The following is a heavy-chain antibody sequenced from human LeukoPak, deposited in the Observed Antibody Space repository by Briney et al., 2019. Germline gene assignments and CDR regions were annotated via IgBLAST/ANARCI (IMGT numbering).Heavy chain of an antibody. Sequence: SQTLSLTCALSGDSVSSNSAAWNWIRQSPSRGLEWLGRIYYRSKSKWYTDYAVSVESRITINPDTSKNSFSLQLNSVTPEDTAVYYCARVNVGSAIFAPNWFDPSGQGTLVTVSS. D-gene: IGHD3-3*01. CDR1: GDSVSSNSAA. V-gene: IGHV6-1*01. CDR3: ARVNVGSAIFAPNWFDP. J-gene: IGHJ5*02. CDR2: IYYRSKSKWYT.